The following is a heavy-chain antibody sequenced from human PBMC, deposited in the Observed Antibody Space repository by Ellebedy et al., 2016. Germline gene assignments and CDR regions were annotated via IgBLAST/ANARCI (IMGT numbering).Heavy chain of an antibody. D-gene: IGHD3-10*01. CDR2: IYYSGST. Sequence: SETLSLTXTVSGGSVSSGSYYWSWIRQPPGKGLEWIGYIYYSGSTNYNPSLKSRVTISVDTSKNQFSLKLSSVTAADTAVYYCARDGGGYGSIADWGQGALVTVSS. CDR1: GGSVSSGSYY. CDR3: ARDGGGYGSIAD. V-gene: IGHV4-61*01. J-gene: IGHJ4*02.